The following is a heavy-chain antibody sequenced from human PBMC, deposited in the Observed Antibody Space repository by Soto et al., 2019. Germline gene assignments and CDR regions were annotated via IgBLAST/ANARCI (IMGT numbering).Heavy chain of an antibody. V-gene: IGHV4-4*02. Sequence: SETLSLTCAVSGDSISSSFWWSWVRQPPGKGLEWIGEIYHTESTVYNPSLKSRVTISVDKSKNQFSLNLDSVTATDTAVYYCARYDFGTFDYWGRGILVTVSS. CDR1: GDSISSSFW. D-gene: IGHD4-17*01. J-gene: IGHJ4*02. CDR2: IYHTEST. CDR3: ARYDFGTFDY.